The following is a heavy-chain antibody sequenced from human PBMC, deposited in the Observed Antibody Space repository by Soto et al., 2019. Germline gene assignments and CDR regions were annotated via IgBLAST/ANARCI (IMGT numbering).Heavy chain of an antibody. CDR3: ARGKDRDTVTTFDY. D-gene: IGHD4-17*01. Sequence: EVQLLESGGGLQRGGGSLRLSCAASGFTFSSYAMNWVRQAPGKGPEWVSVIHGSGGSTYYAESVKGRFTISRDNSKNTVDLQMSSLRAGDTAVYYCARGKDRDTVTTFDYWGQGTLVTVSS. J-gene: IGHJ4*02. CDR1: GFTFSSYA. CDR2: IHGSGGST. V-gene: IGHV3-23*01.